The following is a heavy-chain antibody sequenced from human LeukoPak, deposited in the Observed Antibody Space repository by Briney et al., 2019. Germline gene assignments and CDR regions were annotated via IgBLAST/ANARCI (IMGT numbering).Heavy chain of an antibody. CDR3: SKYDVYYYGMDV. D-gene: IGHD1-1*01. J-gene: IGHJ6*02. Sequence: SETLSLICTVAGGSINSYDWSWIRQPAGKGLEWIGRIYASGSTTYNPSLKSRVTMSVDTSKNQFSLKLSSVTAADTAVYYCSKYDVYYYGMDVWGQGTTVTVSS. V-gene: IGHV4-4*07. CDR2: IYASGST. CDR1: GGSINSYD.